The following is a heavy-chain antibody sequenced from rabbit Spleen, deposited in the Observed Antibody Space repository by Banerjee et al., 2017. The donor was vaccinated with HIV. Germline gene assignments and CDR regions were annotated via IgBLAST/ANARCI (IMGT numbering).Heavy chain of an antibody. J-gene: IGHJ4*01. CDR1: GFDFSSYG. CDR3: VRGASSSGYYSL. V-gene: IGHV1S47*01. Sequence: QEQLVESGRGLVQPGGSLTLSCKASGFDFSSYGVSWVRQAPGKGLEWIGYIDLVFGSTYYANWVNGRFTISSHNAQNTLYLQLNSLTVADTATYFCVRGASSSGYYSLWGPGTLAPS. D-gene: IGHD1-1*01. CDR2: IDLVFGST.